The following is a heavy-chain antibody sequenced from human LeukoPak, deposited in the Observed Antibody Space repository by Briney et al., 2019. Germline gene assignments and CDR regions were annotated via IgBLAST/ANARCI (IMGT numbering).Heavy chain of an antibody. CDR3: GRDSAEVI. Sequence: YPGGSLRLSCAASGFTFSSYAMHWVRQAPGKGLEWVAVISYDGSNKYYADSVKGRFTISRDNSKNTLYLQMNSLRAEDTAVYYCGRDSAEVIWGQGTMVTVSS. CDR1: GFTFSSYA. D-gene: IGHD1-14*01. J-gene: IGHJ3*02. CDR2: ISYDGSNK. V-gene: IGHV3-30-3*01.